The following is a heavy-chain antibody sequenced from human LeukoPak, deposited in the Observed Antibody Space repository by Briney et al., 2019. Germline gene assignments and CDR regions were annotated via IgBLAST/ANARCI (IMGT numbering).Heavy chain of an antibody. CDR3: AREGYILTGSRVDY. Sequence: SETLSLTCTVSGGSISSGGYYWSWIRQPPGKGLEWIGYIYHSGSTYYNPSLKSRVTISVDRSKNQFSLKLSSVTAADTAVYYCAREGYILTGSRVDYWGQGTLVTVSS. CDR1: GGSISSGGYY. J-gene: IGHJ4*02. D-gene: IGHD3-9*01. V-gene: IGHV4-30-2*01. CDR2: IYHSGST.